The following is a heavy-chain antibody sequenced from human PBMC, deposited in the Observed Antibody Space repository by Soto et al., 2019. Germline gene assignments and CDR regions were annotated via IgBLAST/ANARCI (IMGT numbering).Heavy chain of an antibody. CDR2: IYYSGST. D-gene: IGHD6-13*01. CDR1: GGSISSYY. CDR3: ARGRSSSSWFRGDYMDV. J-gene: IGHJ6*03. V-gene: IGHV4-59*01. Sequence: SETLSLTCTVSGGSISSYYWSWIRQPPGKGLEWIGYIYYSGSTNYNPSLKSRVTISVDTSKNQFSLKLSSVTAADTAMYYCARGRSSSSWFRGDYMDVWGKGTTVTVSS.